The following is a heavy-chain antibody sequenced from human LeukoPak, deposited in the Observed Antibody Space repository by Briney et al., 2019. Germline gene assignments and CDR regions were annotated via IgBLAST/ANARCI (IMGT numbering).Heavy chain of an antibody. CDR3: ARVATKGAFDY. V-gene: IGHV4-34*01. CDR1: GGSFSGYY. CDR2: SNHGGRT. D-gene: IGHD3-16*01. Sequence: SETLSLTCAVYGGSFSGYYWIWIRQPPGKGLEWIGESNHGGRTNYNSSLKSRVTISVATSKKQFSLKVSSVTAADTAVYYCARVATKGAFDYWGQGTLVTVSS. J-gene: IGHJ4*02.